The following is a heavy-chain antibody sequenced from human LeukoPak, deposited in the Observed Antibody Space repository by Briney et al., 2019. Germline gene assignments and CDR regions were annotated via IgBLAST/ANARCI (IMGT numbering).Heavy chain of an antibody. CDR1: GFTFSRSW. CDR2: ISPDGSQK. CDR3: AKLLGTATTFDY. D-gene: IGHD5-24*01. V-gene: IGHV3-7*01. Sequence: GGSLTLSCEASGFTFSRSWMSWVRQAPGKGLEWVANISPDGSQKFYVDSVKGRFTFSRDNPNNTLYLQMNSLGAEDTAVYYCAKLLGTATTFDYWGQGTLVTVS. J-gene: IGHJ4*02.